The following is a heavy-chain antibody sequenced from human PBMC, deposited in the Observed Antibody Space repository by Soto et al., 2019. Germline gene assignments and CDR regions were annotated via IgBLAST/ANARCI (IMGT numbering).Heavy chain of an antibody. CDR3: ARGRSKAYFGVVNPALYGMDV. V-gene: IGHV4-31*03. J-gene: IGHJ6*02. D-gene: IGHD3-3*01. Sequence: TSESLSLTCTVSGGPLSSGGYHWGWIRQHPGKGLEGIGYIYYSGRTYYNQSLKSRVTISVDTSKNQFSLKLSSVTAADTAVYYCARGRSKAYFGVVNPALYGMDVWGQGTTVTVSS. CDR1: GGPLSSGGYH. CDR2: IYYSGRT.